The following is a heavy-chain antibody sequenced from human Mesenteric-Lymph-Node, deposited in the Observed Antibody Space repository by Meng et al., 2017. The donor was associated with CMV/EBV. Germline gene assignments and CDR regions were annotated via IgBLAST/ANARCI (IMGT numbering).Heavy chain of an antibody. CDR1: GFTFSSYE. CDR2: ISSSGSTI. J-gene: IGHJ4*02. V-gene: IGHV3-48*03. Sequence: GGSLRLSCAASGFTFSSYEMNWVRQAPGKGLEWVSYISSSGSTIYYADSVKGRFTISRDNAKNSLYLQMNSLRAEDTAVYYCARVDRMGYFDYWGQGTLVTVSS. D-gene: IGHD2-2*03. CDR3: ARVDRMGYFDY.